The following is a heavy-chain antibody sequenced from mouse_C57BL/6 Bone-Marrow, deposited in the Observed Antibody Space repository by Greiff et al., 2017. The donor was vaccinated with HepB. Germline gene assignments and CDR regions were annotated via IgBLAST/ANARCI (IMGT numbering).Heavy chain of an antibody. CDR1: GFNIKDDY. CDR2: IDPENGDT. J-gene: IGHJ2*01. D-gene: IGHD1-1*01. CDR3: TTTFITTVVATNY. V-gene: IGHV14-4*01. Sequence: EVKLQESGAELVRPGASVKLSCTASGFNIKDDYMHWVKQRPEQGLEWIGWIDPENGDTEYASKFQGKATITADTSSNTAYLQLSSLTSEDTAVYYCTTTFITTVVATNYWGQGTTLTVSS.